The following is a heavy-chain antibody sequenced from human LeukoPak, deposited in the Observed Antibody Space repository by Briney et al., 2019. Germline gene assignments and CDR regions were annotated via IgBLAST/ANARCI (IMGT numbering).Heavy chain of an antibody. CDR2: IYYSGST. J-gene: IGHJ4*02. CDR1: GGSISSYY. CDR3: AGGFWSAYFDY. Sequence: SETLSLTCAVYGGSISSYYWGWIRQPPGKGLEWIGYIYYSGSTNYNPSLKSRVTISVDTSKNQFSLKLSSVTAADTAVYYCAGGFWSAYFDYWGQGTLVTVSS. V-gene: IGHV4-59*01. D-gene: IGHD3-3*01.